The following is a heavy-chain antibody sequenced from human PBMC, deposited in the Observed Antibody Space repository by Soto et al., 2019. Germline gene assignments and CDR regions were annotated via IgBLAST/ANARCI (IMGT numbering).Heavy chain of an antibody. CDR1: GYTFTSYA. CDR2: INAGNGNT. J-gene: IGHJ6*02. D-gene: IGHD4-4*01. V-gene: IGHV1-3*01. CDR3: ASSYSNYALIDYYYYGMDV. Sequence: QDQLVQSGAEVKKPGASVKVSCKASGYTFTSYAMRWVRQAPGQRLEWMGWINAGNGNTKYSQKFQGRVTITRDTSASTAYMELSSLRSEDTAVYYCASSYSNYALIDYYYYGMDVWGQGTTVTVSS.